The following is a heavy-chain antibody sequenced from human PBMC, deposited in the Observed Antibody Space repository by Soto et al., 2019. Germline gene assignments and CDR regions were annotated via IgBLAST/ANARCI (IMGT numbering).Heavy chain of an antibody. V-gene: IGHV6-1*01. Sequence: SQNLSLNCFITGDSVSSNGAGWSWVRQSPSRGLECLGSTYYRSKWYYEYAVSVRGRITINPDTSKKQYSLQLNSVTPEDTAVYFSARGAQYRGRIFYXWGQGTLFTVSX. D-gene: IGHD1-26*01. CDR1: GDSVSSNGAG. CDR3: ARGAQYRGRIFYX. J-gene: IGHJ4*01. CDR2: TYYRSKWYY.